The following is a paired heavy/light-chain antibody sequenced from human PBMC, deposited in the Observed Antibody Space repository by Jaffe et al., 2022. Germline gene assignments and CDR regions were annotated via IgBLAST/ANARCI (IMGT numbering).Heavy chain of an antibody. D-gene: IGHD6-19*01. CDR2: TCYDERNK. V-gene: IGHV3-30*02. CDR3: VKEESSGWNAFDI. CDR1: GFTFSNSI. Sequence: QVQLVESGGGVVQPGGSLRLSCAASGFTFSNSIMHWVRQAPGRGLEWVTCYDERNKYYADSVKGRFTISRDNSKNTMYLYLQMNDLRAEDTAVYYCVKEESSGWNAFDIWGQGTMVTVSS. J-gene: IGHJ3*02.
Light chain of an antibody. Sequence: QAGLTQPPSVSKGLRQTATLTCTGNSNNVGNQGAAWLQQHQGLPPKLLFYRNNNRPSGISERLSASRSGNTASLTITGLQPEDEADYYCSAWDTSLSAWVFGGGTKLTVL. CDR2: RNN. V-gene: IGLV10-54*01. CDR3: SAWDTSLSAWV. CDR1: SNNVGNQG. J-gene: IGLJ3*02.